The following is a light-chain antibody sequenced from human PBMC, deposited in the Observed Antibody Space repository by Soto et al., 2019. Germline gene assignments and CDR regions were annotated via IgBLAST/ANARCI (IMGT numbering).Light chain of an antibody. CDR2: DAS. Sequence: EIVLTQSPVTLSLSPGDRATLSCRASQTVSTYLAWYQQKPGQAPRLLIYDASNRATGIPARFSGSGSGTDFTLTISSLEPEDFAVYYCQQRNNLPPDITVGQGTRLDIK. CDR3: QQRNNLPPDIT. J-gene: IGKJ5*01. CDR1: QTVSTY. V-gene: IGKV3-11*01.